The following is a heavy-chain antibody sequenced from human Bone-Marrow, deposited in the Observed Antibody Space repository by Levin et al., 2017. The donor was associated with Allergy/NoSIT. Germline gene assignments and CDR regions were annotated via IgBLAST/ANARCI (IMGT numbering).Heavy chain of an antibody. CDR2: ISHSDGDT. Sequence: GGSLRLSCAASGFTFSSYAMNWVRQAPGKGLEWVSAISHSDGDTYYADSVKGRFTISRDNSKNTLYLQMNSLRADDTAVYYCAKGWGSGSDNCVWGQGTLVTVSS. J-gene: IGHJ4*02. CDR1: GFTFSSYA. D-gene: IGHD6-19*01. V-gene: IGHV3-23*01. CDR3: AKGWGSGSDNCV.